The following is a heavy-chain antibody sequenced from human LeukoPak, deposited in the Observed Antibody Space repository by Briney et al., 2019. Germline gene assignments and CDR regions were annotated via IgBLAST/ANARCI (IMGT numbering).Heavy chain of an antibody. CDR2: ISGSGATT. V-gene: IGHV3-23*01. CDR3: ARDPRGNPRPGWLDP. J-gene: IGHJ5*02. D-gene: IGHD4-23*01. CDR1: GFTFSSYA. Sequence: PGGSLRLSCAASGFTFSSYAMTWVRQAPGKGLEWVSEISGSGATTYYADSVKGRFTISRDNSKNTLYLQMNTLRAEDTAVYYFARDPRGNPRPGWLDPWGQGTLVTVSS.